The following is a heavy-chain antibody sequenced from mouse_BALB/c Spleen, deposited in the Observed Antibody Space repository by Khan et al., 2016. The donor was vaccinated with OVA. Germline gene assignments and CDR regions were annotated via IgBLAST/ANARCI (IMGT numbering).Heavy chain of an antibody. Sequence: VQLRQSGPELVKPGASMKISCKASGYSFTDYTMNWVKQSHGKNLEWIGLINPYNGFTSYNQKFKGKATLTVDKSSSTAYMELLSRTSEDSAVYYCARGKYYGSNSWFAYWGQGTLVTVSA. CDR3: ARGKYYGSNSWFAY. V-gene: IGHV1-18*01. CDR1: GYSFTDYT. J-gene: IGHJ3*01. D-gene: IGHD1-1*01. CDR2: INPYNGFT.